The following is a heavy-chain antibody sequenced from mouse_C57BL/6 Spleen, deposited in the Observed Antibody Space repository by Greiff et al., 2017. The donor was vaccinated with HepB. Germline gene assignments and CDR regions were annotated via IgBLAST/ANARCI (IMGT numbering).Heavy chain of an antibody. CDR1: GFTFSDYG. CDR3: ASAYYSNYYAMDY. J-gene: IGHJ4*01. CDR2: ISSGSSTI. V-gene: IGHV5-17*01. D-gene: IGHD2-5*01. Sequence: EVQLVESGGGLVKPGGSLKLSCAASGFTFSDYGMHWVRQAPEKGLEWVAYISSGSSTIYYADTVKGRFTISRDNAKNTLFLQMTSLRSEDTAMYYCASAYYSNYYAMDYWGQGTSVTVSS.